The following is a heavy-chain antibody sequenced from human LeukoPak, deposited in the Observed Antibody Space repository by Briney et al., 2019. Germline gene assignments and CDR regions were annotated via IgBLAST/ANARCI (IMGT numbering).Heavy chain of an antibody. CDR3: AKAGVRYFDSSGLYAFDF. J-gene: IGHJ3*01. Sequence: SETLSLTCAVSGGSISSSSYYWAWVRQPPGRGLEWIGTIYYSGSTYHNPSLKSRVTMSVDTSRNQFSLKLSSVDAADTAVYYCAKAGVRYFDSSGLYAFDFWGQGTTVTVSS. CDR2: IYYSGST. CDR1: GGSISSSSYY. D-gene: IGHD3-22*01. V-gene: IGHV4-39*01.